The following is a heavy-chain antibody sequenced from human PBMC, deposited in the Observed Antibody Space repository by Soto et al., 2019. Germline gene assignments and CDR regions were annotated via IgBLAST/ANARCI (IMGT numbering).Heavy chain of an antibody. CDR3: SLPATMDAGDRYYYDS. J-gene: IGHJ5*01. CDR1: CRTFSTSG. CDR2: IIPFFGTA. Sequence: GAPVQVCSNASCRTFSTSGIGWVRQLPGQDLEWMGGIIPFFGTARYSQKFEDRITITADESTNTAYMDLRRLTSEDTPIYHFSLPATMDAGDRYYYDSWRKGAQV. D-gene: IGHD3-10*01. V-gene: IGHV1-69*13.